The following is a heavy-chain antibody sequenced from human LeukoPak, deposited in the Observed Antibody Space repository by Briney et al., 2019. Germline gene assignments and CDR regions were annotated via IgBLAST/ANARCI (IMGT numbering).Heavy chain of an antibody. V-gene: IGHV4-4*02. D-gene: IGHD6-13*01. Sequence: SETLSLTCAVSGGSISSSNWWSWVRQPPGKGPEWIGEIYHSGSTNYNPSLKSRVTISVDKSKNQFSLKLSSVTAADTAVYYCARGGGDSSSWNGAFDIWGQGTMVTVSS. CDR2: IYHSGST. CDR1: GGSISSSNW. CDR3: ARGGGDSSSWNGAFDI. J-gene: IGHJ3*02.